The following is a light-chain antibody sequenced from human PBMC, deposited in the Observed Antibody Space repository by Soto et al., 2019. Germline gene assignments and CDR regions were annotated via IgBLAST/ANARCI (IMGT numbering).Light chain of an antibody. CDR1: QDIHNN. CDR3: QHYYNYPWT. V-gene: IGKV1-8*01. Sequence: AVLLTQSPSSFSSSTGDRATITCRASQDIHNNLAWYQQVPGKAPKLLLYAASIMQTGVPSRFSGSGSGTDFTLTIGGLQSEDFATYYCQHYYNYPWTFGQGTTVE. CDR2: AAS. J-gene: IGKJ1*01.